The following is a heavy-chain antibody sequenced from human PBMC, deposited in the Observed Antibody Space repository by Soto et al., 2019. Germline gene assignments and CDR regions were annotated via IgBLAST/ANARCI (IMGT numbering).Heavy chain of an antibody. J-gene: IGHJ4*01. V-gene: IGHV3-23*01. CDR3: ARVVGGSSSAYRPAY. D-gene: IGHD5-18*01. CDR2: LSAGGTAT. Sequence: EVQLLESGGGLVQPGGSLRLSCAASGFIFSSSAMTWVRQAPGKGLEWVSGLSAGGTATYYADSVKGRFTISRDNSKNTLYLQVNSLRVEDTALFYCARVVGGSSSAYRPAYWGHGTLMTVSS. CDR1: GFIFSSSA.